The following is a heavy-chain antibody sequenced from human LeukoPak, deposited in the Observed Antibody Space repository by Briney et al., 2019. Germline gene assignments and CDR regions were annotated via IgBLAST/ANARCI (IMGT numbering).Heavy chain of an antibody. CDR1: GFSFSSTW. J-gene: IGHJ4*02. Sequence: GGSLRLSCVASGFSFSSTWMHWVRHVPGKGLVWVSRINSDGSSTIYADSVKGRFTISRDNSKNTLYLQMNSLRAEDTAVYYCAKDDYYDTSGYRDWGQGTLVTVSS. CDR3: AKDDYYDTSGYRD. V-gene: IGHV3-74*01. CDR2: INSDGSST. D-gene: IGHD3-22*01.